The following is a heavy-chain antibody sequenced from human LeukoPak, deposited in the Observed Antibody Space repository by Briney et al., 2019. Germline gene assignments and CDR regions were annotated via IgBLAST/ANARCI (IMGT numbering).Heavy chain of an antibody. J-gene: IGHJ4*01. Sequence: GGSLRLSCAASGFTFSSYSMNWVRQAPGKGLEWVASITSSSSYIYYADSVKGRFTISRDNAKNSLYLRMNSLRAEDTAVYYCARCSGGWSDYWGQGTLVTVSS. CDR2: ITSSSSYI. CDR1: GFTFSSYS. CDR3: ARCSGGWSDY. D-gene: IGHD6-19*01. V-gene: IGHV3-21*01.